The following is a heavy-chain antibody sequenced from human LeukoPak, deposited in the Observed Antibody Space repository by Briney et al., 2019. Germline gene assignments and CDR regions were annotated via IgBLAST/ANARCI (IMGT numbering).Heavy chain of an antibody. CDR2: TFYRSKWSN. V-gene: IGHV6-1*01. CDR3: ARGDQAFDY. Sequence: SQTLSLTCAISGDSVSSNTAVWNWIRQSPSRGLEWLGRTFYRSKWSNNYAVSVKSRIIINPDTSENQFSLQLNSMTPEDTAVYYCARGDQAFDYWGQGTLVTVSS. CDR1: GDSVSSNTAV. D-gene: IGHD2-2*01. J-gene: IGHJ4*02.